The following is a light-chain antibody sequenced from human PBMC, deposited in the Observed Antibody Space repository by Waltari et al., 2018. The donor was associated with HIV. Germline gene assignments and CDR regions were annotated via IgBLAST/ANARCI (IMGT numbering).Light chain of an antibody. CDR2: GSN. Sequence: SVLTQPPSASGTPGQRVTISCSGSSPNSGSSYIYWYQQPPRTGPNPPIYGSNQRPSGVPDRSSGSKSGTSASLAISGLRSEDEADYYCAAWDNSLSVLVVFGGGTKLTVL. J-gene: IGLJ2*01. CDR1: SPNSGSSY. V-gene: IGLV1-47*01. CDR3: AAWDNSLSVLVV.